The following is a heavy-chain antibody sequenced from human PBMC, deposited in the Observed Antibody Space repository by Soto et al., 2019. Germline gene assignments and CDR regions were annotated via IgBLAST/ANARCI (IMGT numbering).Heavy chain of an antibody. Sequence: GGSLRLSCAASGFSFSTYAMHWVRQAPGKGLQYVAAISTNGGGTYYADSVKGRFTISRDNSKNTLYLQMGSLIGEDMAVYYCARYGSGSSYDYWGQGTLVTVSS. D-gene: IGHD3-10*01. V-gene: IGHV3-64*02. CDR1: GFSFSTYA. J-gene: IGHJ4*02. CDR3: ARYGSGSSYDY. CDR2: ISTNGGGT.